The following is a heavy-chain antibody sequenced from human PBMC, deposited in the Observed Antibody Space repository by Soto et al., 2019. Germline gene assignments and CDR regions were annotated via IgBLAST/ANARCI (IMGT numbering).Heavy chain of an antibody. V-gene: IGHV3-7*03. CDR1: GFTFSNYW. J-gene: IGHJ4*02. CDR2: IKQDGSEK. D-gene: IGHD2-15*01. CDR3: ARGCSGGSCSSIWLAY. Sequence: GSRRLSCAGSGFTFSNYWMTWFRQAPGKGLEWVANIKQDGSEKYYVDSVKGRFTISRDNAKNSLYLQMNSLRAEDTAVYYCARGCSGGSCSSIWLAYWAQGTQGPVSS.